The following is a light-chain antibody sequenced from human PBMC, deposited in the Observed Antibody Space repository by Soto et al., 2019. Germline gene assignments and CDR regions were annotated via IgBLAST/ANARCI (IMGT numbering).Light chain of an antibody. J-gene: IGKJ1*01. Sequence: DIQMTQSPATLSASVGERVTITCRASQSISSWLALYQQKPEKVTTLMIDKASTVTSGVPSSFGGRASEKDITLTISRLPPDVFATYYCQQYSSHSLTFGQGTKVDI. CDR1: QSISSW. CDR2: KAS. V-gene: IGKV1-5*03. CDR3: QQYSSHSLT.